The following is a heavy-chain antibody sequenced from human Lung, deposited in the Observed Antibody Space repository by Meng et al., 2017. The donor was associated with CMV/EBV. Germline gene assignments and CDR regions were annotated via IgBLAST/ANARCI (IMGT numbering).Heavy chain of an antibody. D-gene: IGHD3-3*01. CDR1: GGTFSSYA. CDR2: IITIFGTA. V-gene: IGHV1-69*05. Sequence: VFSYASGGTFSSYAISWVRHVPGQGLEWLGGIITIFGTANYAQKFQGRVTITTDESTSTAYMELSSLRSEDTAVYYCARVTIVGAYGREVWGQGTTVNGAS. CDR3: ARVTIVGAYGREV. J-gene: IGHJ6*02.